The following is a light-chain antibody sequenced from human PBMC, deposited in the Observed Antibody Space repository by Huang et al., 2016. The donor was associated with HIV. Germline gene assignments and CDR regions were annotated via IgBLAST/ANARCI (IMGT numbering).Light chain of an antibody. J-gene: IGKJ2*01. Sequence: EIVLTQSPDFQSVTPKEKVTITCRAIQNIGSSLHWYQQKPEQAPKLRIKYASQSFSGVPSRFSGSGSGTHFTLTINSLEAEDAATYFCHQTSSLPETFGQGTKLEIK. CDR2: YAS. CDR1: QNIGSS. CDR3: HQTSSLPET. V-gene: IGKV6-21*01.